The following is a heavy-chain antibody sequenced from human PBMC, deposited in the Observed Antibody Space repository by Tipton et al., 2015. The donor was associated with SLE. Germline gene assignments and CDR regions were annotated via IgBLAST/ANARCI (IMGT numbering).Heavy chain of an antibody. Sequence: TLSLTCTVSRGSISRCYYFWSWIRPPAGKGLEWIGHIYSRGSTTHNPSPTSLVTMSLDASKNQFSLRLSSVTAADTAVYYCARRGGSLENWGQGTLVTVSS. CDR3: ARRGGSLEN. D-gene: IGHD3-10*01. CDR2: IYSRGST. J-gene: IGHJ4*02. V-gene: IGHV4-61*09. CDR1: RGSISRCYYF.